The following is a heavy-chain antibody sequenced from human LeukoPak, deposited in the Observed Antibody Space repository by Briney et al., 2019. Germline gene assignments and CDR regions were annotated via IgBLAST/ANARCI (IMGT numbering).Heavy chain of an antibody. CDR2: IFTSGST. D-gene: IGHD2-15*01. CDR1: GGSISSGSYY. CDR3: ARRVVVAATSRINWFDP. Sequence: PSETLSLTCTVSGGSISSGSYYWSWIRQPAGKGLEWFGRIFTSGSTNYNPSLKSRVTISVDTSKNQFSLKLSSVTAADTAVYYCARRVVVAATSRINWFDPWGQGTLVTVSS. J-gene: IGHJ5*02. V-gene: IGHV4-61*02.